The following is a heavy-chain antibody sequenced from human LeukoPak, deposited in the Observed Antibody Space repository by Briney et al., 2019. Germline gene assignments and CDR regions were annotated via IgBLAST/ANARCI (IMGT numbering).Heavy chain of an antibody. Sequence: GGSLRLSCAASEFTFSRFAMHWVRQAPGKGLEYVSTITYNGGSTYYANSVKGRFTISRDNSKNTLYLQMGSLRAEDMALYYCARERYSGYDFDAFDMWGQGTMVTVSS. V-gene: IGHV3-64*01. CDR1: EFTFSRFA. D-gene: IGHD5-12*01. J-gene: IGHJ3*02. CDR3: ARERYSGYDFDAFDM. CDR2: ITYNGGST.